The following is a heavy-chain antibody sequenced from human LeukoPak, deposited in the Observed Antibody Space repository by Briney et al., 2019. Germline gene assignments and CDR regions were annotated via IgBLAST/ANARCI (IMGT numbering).Heavy chain of an antibody. J-gene: IGHJ4*02. V-gene: IGHV3-64D*09. Sequence: GGSLRLSCSASGFTFSSYAMHWVRQAPGKGLEYVSAISSNGGSTYYADSVKGRFTISRDNSKNTLYLQMSSLRAEDTAVYYCVPTPPPYYDSSGYHGFGYWGQGTLVTVSS. CDR1: GFTFSSYA. CDR2: ISSNGGST. CDR3: VPTPPPYYDSSGYHGFGY. D-gene: IGHD3-22*01.